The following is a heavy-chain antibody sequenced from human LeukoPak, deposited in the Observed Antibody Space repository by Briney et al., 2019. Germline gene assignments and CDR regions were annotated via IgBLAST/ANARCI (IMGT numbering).Heavy chain of an antibody. V-gene: IGHV3-23*01. D-gene: IGHD6-19*01. CDR3: AKESVAGTIQ. J-gene: IGHJ4*02. Sequence: PGGSLRLSCAASGFTFSSYEMNWVRQAPGKGLEWVSSIFPSGGEIHYADSVRGRFTISRDNSKSTLSLQMNSLRAEDTAVYYCAKESVAGTIQWGQGTLVTVSS. CDR2: IFPSGGEI. CDR1: GFTFSSYE.